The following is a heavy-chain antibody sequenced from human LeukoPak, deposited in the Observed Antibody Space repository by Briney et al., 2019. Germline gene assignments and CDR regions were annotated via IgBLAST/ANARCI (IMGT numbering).Heavy chain of an antibody. J-gene: IGHJ4*02. CDR3: TRDAYNFNDFDY. V-gene: IGHV3-30*17. Sequence: PGGSLRLSCAVSEFTFSNYAMHWVRQPPGKGLEWVAVVSSHGNDGYYADSVRGRFTNSRDKSKNTLYLQIDSLRLEHTAIYYCTRDAYNFNDFDYWGQGTLVTASS. D-gene: IGHD5-24*01. CDR1: EFTFSNYA. CDR2: VSSHGNDG.